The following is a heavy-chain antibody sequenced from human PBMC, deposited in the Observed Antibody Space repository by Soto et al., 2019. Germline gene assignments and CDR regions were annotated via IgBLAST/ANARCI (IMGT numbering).Heavy chain of an antibody. CDR2: VSYDGSNK. CDR1: GFTFSSYA. V-gene: IGHV3-30-3*01. J-gene: IGHJ4*02. CDR3: ARDRGYSAYDPNFDY. D-gene: IGHD5-12*01. Sequence: QVQLVESVGGVVQPGRSLRLSCAASGFTFSSYAIHWFRQAPGKGLEWVAVVSYDGSNKYYADCVKGRFTISRDNSKNTLYLQMNSLRAEDTAVYYCARDRGYSAYDPNFDYWGQGTLVTVSS.